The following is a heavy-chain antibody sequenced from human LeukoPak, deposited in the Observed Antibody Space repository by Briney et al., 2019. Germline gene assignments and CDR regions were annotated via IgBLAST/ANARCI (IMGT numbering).Heavy chain of an antibody. J-gene: IGHJ4*02. CDR3: ARYSSSWGAVDY. V-gene: IGHV4-59*01. CDR1: GGSISSYY. Sequence: SETLSLTCTVSGGSISSYYWSWIRQPPGKGLEWIGYIYYSGSTNYNPSLKSRVTISVDTSKNQFSLKLSSVTAADTAVYYCARYSSSWGAVDYWGQGTLVTVSS. CDR2: IYYSGST. D-gene: IGHD6-13*01.